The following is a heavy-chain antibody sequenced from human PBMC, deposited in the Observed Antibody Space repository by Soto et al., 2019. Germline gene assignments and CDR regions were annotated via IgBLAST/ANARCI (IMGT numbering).Heavy chain of an antibody. D-gene: IGHD2-15*01. J-gene: IGHJ4*02. Sequence: PSETLSLTCTVSGGSISSGDYYCSWIRQPPGKGLEWIGYIYYSGSTYYNPSLKSRVTISVDTSKNQFSLKLSSVTAADTAVYYCARDSVVAWGFDYWGQGTLVTVSS. CDR3: ARDSVVAWGFDY. CDR2: IYYSGST. CDR1: GGSISSGDYY. V-gene: IGHV4-30-4*01.